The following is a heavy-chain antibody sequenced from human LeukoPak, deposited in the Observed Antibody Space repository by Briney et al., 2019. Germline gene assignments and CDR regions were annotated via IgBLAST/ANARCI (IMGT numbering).Heavy chain of an antibody. CDR1: GYTFTAYY. CDR2: INPNSGGT. CDR3: ARDRRGSYYFFN. J-gene: IGHJ4*02. V-gene: IGHV1-2*02. Sequence: ASVKVSCKASGYTFTAYYIHWVRQAPGQGLEWMGWINPNSGGTNYAQKFQGRVTMTRDTSISTAYMELSRLRSDDTAVYYCARDRRGSYYFFNWGQGTLVTVSS. D-gene: IGHD1-26*01.